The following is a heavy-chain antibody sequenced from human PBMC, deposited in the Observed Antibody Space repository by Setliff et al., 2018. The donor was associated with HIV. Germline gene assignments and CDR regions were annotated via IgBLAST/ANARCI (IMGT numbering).Heavy chain of an antibody. CDR1: GGSISSGGYY. J-gene: IGHJ2*01. CDR2: IYYSGST. D-gene: IGHD3-22*01. Sequence: SETLSLTCTVSGGSISSGGYYWSWIRQHPGKGLEWIGYIYYSGSTYYNPSLKSRVTISVDTSTNQFSLKLSSVTAADTAVCYCARLETYYYDSSGSTGWYFDLWGRGTLVTVSS. CDR3: ARLETYYYDSSGSTGWYFDL. V-gene: IGHV4-31*03.